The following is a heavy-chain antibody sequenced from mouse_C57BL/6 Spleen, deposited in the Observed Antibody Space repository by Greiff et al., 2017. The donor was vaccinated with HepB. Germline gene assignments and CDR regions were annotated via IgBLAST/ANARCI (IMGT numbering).Heavy chain of an antibody. V-gene: IGHV1-64*01. J-gene: IGHJ4*01. D-gene: IGHD1-3*01. CDR2: IHPNSGST. CDR1: GYTFTSYW. Sequence: QVQLQQPGAELVKPGASVKLSCKASGYTFTSYWMHWVKQRPGQGLEWIGMIHPNSGSTNYNEKFKSKATLTVDKSSSTAYMQLSSLTSEDSAVYYCARTCPLNNAMDYWGQGTSVTVSS. CDR3: ARTCPLNNAMDY.